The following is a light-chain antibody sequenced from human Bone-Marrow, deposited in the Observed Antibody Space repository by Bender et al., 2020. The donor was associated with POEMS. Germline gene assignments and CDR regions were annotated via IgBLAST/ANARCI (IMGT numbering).Light chain of an antibody. CDR1: TLAKQY. CDR2: KDT. Sequence: SYELTQPPSVSVSPGQTARITCSGDTLAKQYGYWYQQKPGQAPRLVMYKDTERPSEIPERFSGSTSGTTLTLTITGVQAEDEADYYCQSADTSGTLFGGGTKLTVL. V-gene: IGLV3-25*03. CDR3: QSADTSGTL. J-gene: IGLJ3*02.